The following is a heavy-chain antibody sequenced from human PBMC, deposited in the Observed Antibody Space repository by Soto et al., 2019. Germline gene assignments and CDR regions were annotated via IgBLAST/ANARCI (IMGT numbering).Heavy chain of an antibody. J-gene: IGHJ3*02. Sequence: QVQLVQSGAEVKKPGASVKVSCKASGYTFTSYGISWVRQAPGQGLEWMGWISAYNGNTNYAQKLQGRVTMTTDTSTSTGYLELRSLRSDETAVVLCARVQPYGYQDAFDIRGPGKMVPVSS. CDR1: GYTFTSYG. CDR3: ARVQPYGYQDAFDI. CDR2: ISAYNGNT. V-gene: IGHV1-18*01. D-gene: IGHD4-17*01.